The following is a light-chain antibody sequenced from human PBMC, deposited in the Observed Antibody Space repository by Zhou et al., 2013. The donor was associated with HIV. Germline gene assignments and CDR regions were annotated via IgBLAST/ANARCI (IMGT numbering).Light chain of an antibody. CDR1: QDISNY. J-gene: IGKJ3*01. V-gene: IGKV1-33*01. Sequence: DIQMTQSPSSLSASVGDRVTITCQASQDISNYLNWYQQKPGKAPKLLIYDASNLETGVPSRFSGSGSGTDFTFTISSLQPEDIATYYCQQYDNLPXFGPGTKVDIK. CDR2: DAS. CDR3: QQYDNLPX.